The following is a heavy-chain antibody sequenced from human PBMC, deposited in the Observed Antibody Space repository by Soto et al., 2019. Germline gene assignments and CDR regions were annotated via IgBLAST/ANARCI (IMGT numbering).Heavy chain of an antibody. V-gene: IGHV3-33*01. J-gene: IGHJ4*02. CDR3: ARWGIAAGDY. CDR1: GFTFSSYG. D-gene: IGHD6-13*01. CDR2: IWYDGSNK. Sequence: QVQLVESGGGVVQPGRSLRLSCAASGFTFSSYGMHWVRQAPGKGLEWVAVIWYDGSNKYYADSVKGRFTISRDNSKNTLYMQMNSLRAEDTAVDYCARWGIAAGDYWGQGTLVTVSS.